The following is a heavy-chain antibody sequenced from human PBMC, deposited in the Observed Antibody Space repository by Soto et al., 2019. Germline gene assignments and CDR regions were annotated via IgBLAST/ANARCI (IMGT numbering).Heavy chain of an antibody. Sequence: QVQLQESGPGLVKPSGTLSLICAVSGGAINSNWWSWVRQPPGKGLGWIGEIFHSGGTNYNPSLKGRVTISIDKSKNEVSLTLSSVTAADTAVYHCARTVTYSLDTWGQGTLVTVSS. J-gene: IGHJ5*02. D-gene: IGHD2-15*01. V-gene: IGHV4-4*02. CDR1: GGAINSNW. CDR2: IFHSGGT. CDR3: ARTVTYSLDT.